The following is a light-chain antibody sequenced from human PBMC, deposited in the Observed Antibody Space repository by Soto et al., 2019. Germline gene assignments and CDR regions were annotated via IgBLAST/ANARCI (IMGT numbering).Light chain of an antibody. V-gene: IGKV3-11*01. CDR2: DAS. CDR1: QSVSSY. Sequence: EFVLTQSPATLSLSPGERATLSCRASQSVSSYLAWYQQKPGQAPRLLIYDASNRATGIPARFSGTGSGTDFTLTINNLEPEDFAVYYCQVRTNWSIAFGRGRRLEIK. J-gene: IGKJ5*01. CDR3: QVRTNWSIA.